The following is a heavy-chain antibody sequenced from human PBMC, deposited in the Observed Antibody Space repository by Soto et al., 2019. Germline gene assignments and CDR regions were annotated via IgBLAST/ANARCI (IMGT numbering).Heavy chain of an antibody. CDR1: GGSISSGDYC. J-gene: IGHJ4*02. CDR2: IHNTGSP. D-gene: IGHD1-26*01. Sequence: PSETLSLTCTVSGGSISSGDYCWTWSRQPPGKGLEWIAYIHNTGSPYYNLSLKSRLTISLDTSKDQFSLRLSSVTAADTAVYYCARSRHSGSYFFDYWGQGILVTVSS. CDR3: ARSRHSGSYFFDY. V-gene: IGHV4-30-4*01.